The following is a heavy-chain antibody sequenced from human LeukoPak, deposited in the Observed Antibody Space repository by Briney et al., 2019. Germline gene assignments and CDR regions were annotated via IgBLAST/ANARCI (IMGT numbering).Heavy chain of an antibody. CDR3: ARDRRGGQYNNWFDP. V-gene: IGHV1-46*01. Sequence: ASVKVSCKASGYTFTSYYMHWVRQAPGQGLEWMGIINPSGGSTSYAQKFQGRVTMTRDTSTSTVYMELSSLRSEDTAAYYCARDRRGGQYNNWFDPWGQGTLVTVSS. CDR1: GYTFTSYY. CDR2: INPSGGST. D-gene: IGHD1-14*01. J-gene: IGHJ5*02.